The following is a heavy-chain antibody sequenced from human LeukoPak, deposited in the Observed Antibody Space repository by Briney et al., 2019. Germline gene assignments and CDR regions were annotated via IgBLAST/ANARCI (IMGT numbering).Heavy chain of an antibody. J-gene: IGHJ3*02. CDR3: ARDEGSRDYGGNPNAFDI. Sequence: GGSLRLSCAASGFTFCSYSMNWVRQAPGKGLEWVSSISSSSSYIYYADSVKGRFTISRDNAKNSLYLQMNSLRAEDTAVYYCARDEGSRDYGGNPNAFDIWGQGTMVTVSS. CDR2: ISSSSSYI. CDR1: GFTFCSYS. V-gene: IGHV3-21*01. D-gene: IGHD4-23*01.